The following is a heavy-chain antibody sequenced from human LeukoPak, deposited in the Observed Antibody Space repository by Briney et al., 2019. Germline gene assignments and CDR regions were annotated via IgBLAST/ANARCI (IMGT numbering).Heavy chain of an antibody. V-gene: IGHV3-30*04. CDR1: GFTFSNYA. CDR2: ISHDGTGK. D-gene: IGHD3-3*01. CDR3: ARASDFWSGPFDS. J-gene: IGHJ4*02. Sequence: GGSLRLSCTASGFTFSNYALHWLRQAPGKGLEWVAVISHDGTGKYYADSVKGRFTISRDNSRNTLYLQMNRLRAEDTALYFCARASDFWSGPFDSWGQGILVTVSS.